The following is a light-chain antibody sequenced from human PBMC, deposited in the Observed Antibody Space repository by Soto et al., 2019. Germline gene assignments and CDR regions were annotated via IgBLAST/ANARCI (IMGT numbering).Light chain of an antibody. J-gene: IGKJ1*01. V-gene: IGKV3-15*01. CDR1: QSVGSIY. CDR3: QQYNNWPRT. Sequence: DIVLTQSPGTLSLSPGERATLSCRASQSVGSIYLAWYQQKPGQAPRLLIFHSSTRATGIPARFSGSGSGTEFTLTISSLQSEDFAVYYCQQYNNWPRTFGQGTKVDIK. CDR2: HSS.